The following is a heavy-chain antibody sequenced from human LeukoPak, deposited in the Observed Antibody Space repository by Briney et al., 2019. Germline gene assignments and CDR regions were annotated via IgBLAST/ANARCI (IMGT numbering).Heavy chain of an antibody. Sequence: GGSLRLSCAASGFTFSNAWMSWVRQAPGKGLEWVGRIKSKTDGGTTDYAAPVKGRFTISRDDSKNTLYLQVNSLKTEDTAVYYCTTGFYDSSGYYYGGYYYYYMDVWGKGTTVTVSS. CDR3: TTGFYDSSGYYYGGYYYYYMDV. D-gene: IGHD3-22*01. CDR1: GFTFSNAW. V-gene: IGHV3-15*01. CDR2: IKSKTDGGTT. J-gene: IGHJ6*03.